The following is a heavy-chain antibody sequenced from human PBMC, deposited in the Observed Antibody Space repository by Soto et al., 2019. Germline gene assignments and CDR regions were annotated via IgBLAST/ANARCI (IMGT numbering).Heavy chain of an antibody. CDR2: IKAGKGNT. CDR3: ARGWGPDYC. J-gene: IGHJ4*02. V-gene: IGHV1-3*01. D-gene: IGHD4-17*01. CDR1: GYTFNSYA. Sequence: GASVKVSCQASGYTFNSYAMHWVRQAPGQRLEWIGWIKAGKGNTKYLQKFQGRVTITRDTSASTAYMELSSLRSEDTAVYYCARGWGPDYCWGQGTLVTVSS.